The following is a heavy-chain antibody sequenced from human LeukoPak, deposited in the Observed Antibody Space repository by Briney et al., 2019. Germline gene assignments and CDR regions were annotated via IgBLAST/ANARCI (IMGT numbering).Heavy chain of an antibody. V-gene: IGHV3-48*03. D-gene: IGHD5-18*01. Sequence: GGSLRLSCAASGFTFSIYEMVWVRQAPGKGLEWVSYINGAGITLYTDSVKGRFTISRDNAKNSLYLQMNSLRAEDTAIYFCAREASRGDTCGWDFDCWGQGTLVTVSS. CDR2: INGAGITL. CDR3: AREASRGDTCGWDFDC. CDR1: GFTFSIYE. J-gene: IGHJ4*02.